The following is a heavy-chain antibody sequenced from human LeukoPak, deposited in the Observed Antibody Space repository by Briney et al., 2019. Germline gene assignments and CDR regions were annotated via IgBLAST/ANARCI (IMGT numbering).Heavy chain of an antibody. V-gene: IGHV3-30*02. J-gene: IGHJ4*02. CDR2: IRYDGSNK. CDR1: GFTFSSYG. Sequence: GGSLRLSCAPSGFTFSSYGMHWVRQAPGKGLEWVAFIRYDGSNKYYADSVKGRFTISRDNSENTLYLQMNSLRAEDTAVYYCAKVGSGGSYNQGGIDNWGQGTLVTVSS. CDR3: AKVGSGGSYNQGGIDN. D-gene: IGHD1-26*01.